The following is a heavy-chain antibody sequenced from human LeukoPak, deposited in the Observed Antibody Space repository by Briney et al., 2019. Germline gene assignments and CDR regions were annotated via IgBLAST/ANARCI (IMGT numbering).Heavy chain of an antibody. Sequence: GGSLRLSCAASGFRFSSYSMHWVRQTPGKGLEWVSSISGSGDSTFYADSVKGRFSISRDNSKNTLYLQVNGLRTEDTAVYYCAKDRLLNCRGDCYIFDYWGQGTVVTVSS. J-gene: IGHJ4*02. CDR3: AKDRLLNCRGDCYIFDY. V-gene: IGHV3-23*01. CDR1: GFRFSSYS. D-gene: IGHD2-21*02. CDR2: ISGSGDST.